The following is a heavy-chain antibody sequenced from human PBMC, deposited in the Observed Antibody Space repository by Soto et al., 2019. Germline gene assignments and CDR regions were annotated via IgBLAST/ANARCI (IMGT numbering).Heavy chain of an antibody. D-gene: IGHD2-21*02. V-gene: IGHV1-69*13. CDR3: ARDQNAYCGGDCSKSPSDY. J-gene: IGHJ4*02. Sequence: ASVKVSCKASGGTFSSYAISWVRQAPGQGLEWMGGIIPIFGTANYAQKFQGRVTITADESTSTAYMELSSLRSEDTAVYYCARDQNAYCGGDCSKSPSDYWGQGTLVTVSS. CDR2: IIPIFGTA. CDR1: GGTFSSYA.